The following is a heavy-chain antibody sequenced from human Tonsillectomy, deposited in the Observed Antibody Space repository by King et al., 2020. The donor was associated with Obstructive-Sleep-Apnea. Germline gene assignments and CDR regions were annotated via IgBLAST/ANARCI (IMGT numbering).Heavy chain of an antibody. Sequence: VQLVESGGGVVQPGRSLRLSCAASGFTFSSYGMHWVRQAPGKGLEWVAFILYDGSNKYYADSVKGRFTISRDNSKNTLYLQMNSRRAEDTAVYYCAKDAFDYAEYYFDYWGQGTLVTVSS. CDR2: ILYDGSNK. CDR1: GFTFSSYG. D-gene: IGHD4-17*01. V-gene: IGHV3-30*02. CDR3: AKDAFDYAEYYFDY. J-gene: IGHJ4*02.